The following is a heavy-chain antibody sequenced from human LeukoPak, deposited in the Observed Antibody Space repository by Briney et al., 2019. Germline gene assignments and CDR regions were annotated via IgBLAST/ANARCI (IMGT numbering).Heavy chain of an antibody. V-gene: IGHV5-51*01. J-gene: IGHJ5*02. CDR3: ARDPGVAGTSGWFDP. CDR1: GYAFASYW. CDR2: IYPADSET. Sequence: PGESLKISCRVSGYAFASYWIGWVRQVPGKGLEWMGIIYPADSETKSSPSFQGQVTFSADKSINTAYLQWSSLKASDTAMYYCARDPGVAGTSGWFDPWGQGTLVTVSS. D-gene: IGHD6-19*01.